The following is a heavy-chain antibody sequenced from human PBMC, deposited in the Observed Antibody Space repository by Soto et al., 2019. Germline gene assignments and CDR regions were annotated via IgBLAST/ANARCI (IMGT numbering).Heavy chain of an antibody. V-gene: IGHV4-4*02. D-gene: IGHD6-25*01. CDR3: PIDNRSDVV. Sequence: QVHLQETGPGLVKPSGTLSLTCAVSGDSISSNIWWSWVRQPPGKGLEWIGEILHSGTTNYNSSLKSRIPISVDNFKKHDSLHLRYVIAADTPLYYCPIDNRSDVVWGQGTMVTVS. CDR1: GDSISSNIW. CDR2: ILHSGTT. J-gene: IGHJ3*01.